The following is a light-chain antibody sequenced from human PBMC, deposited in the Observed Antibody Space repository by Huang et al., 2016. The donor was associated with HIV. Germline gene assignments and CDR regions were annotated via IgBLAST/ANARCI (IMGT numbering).Light chain of an antibody. J-gene: IGKJ4*01. CDR3: QQRSSWPLT. V-gene: IGKV3-11*01. CDR1: QSITTY. Sequence: EIVLTQSPATLSLSPGERVTLSCRASQSITTYLAWYQQRPGQAPRLLIYDTFYRATGIPARFSGSGSGTDFTLTINSLEPEDLVTYYCQQRSSWPLTFGGGTKVQI. CDR2: DTF.